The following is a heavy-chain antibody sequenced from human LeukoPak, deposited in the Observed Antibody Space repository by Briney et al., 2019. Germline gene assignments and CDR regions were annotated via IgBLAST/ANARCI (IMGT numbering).Heavy chain of an antibody. J-gene: IGHJ6*03. CDR3: ARGDTGYYYMDV. CDR2: INPSSGGT. CDR1: GYTFTGYY. D-gene: IGHD5-18*01. V-gene: IGHV1-2*02. Sequence: ASVKVSCKASGYTFTGYYMHWVRQAPGQGLEWMGWINPSSGGTNYAQKFQGRVTMTRDTSISTAYMELSRLRSDDTAVYYCARGDTGYYYMDVWGKGTTVTVSS.